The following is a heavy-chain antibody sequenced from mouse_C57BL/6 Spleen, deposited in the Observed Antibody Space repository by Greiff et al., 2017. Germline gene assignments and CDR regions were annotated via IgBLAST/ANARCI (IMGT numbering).Heavy chain of an antibody. V-gene: IGHV1-19*01. Sequence: SGPVLVKPGASVKMSCKASGYTFTDYYMNWVKQSHGKSLEWIGVINPYNGGTSYNQKFKGKATLTVDKSSSTAYMELNSLTSEDSAVYYCARGAVATPLYAMDYWGQGTSVTVSS. CDR1: GYTFTDYY. CDR2: INPYNGGT. CDR3: ARGAVATPLYAMDY. D-gene: IGHD1-1*01. J-gene: IGHJ4*01.